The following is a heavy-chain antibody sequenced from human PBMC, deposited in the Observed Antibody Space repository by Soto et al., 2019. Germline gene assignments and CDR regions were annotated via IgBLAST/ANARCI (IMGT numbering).Heavy chain of an antibody. V-gene: IGHV3-33*01. CDR1: GFTFSSYG. D-gene: IGHD1-26*01. Sequence: GGSLRLSCAASGFTFSSYGMHWVRQAPGKGLEWVAVIWYDGSNKYYADSVKGRFTISRDNSKNTLYLQMNSLRAEDTAVYYCARDRAIVGAIRLGRYYYYGMDVWGQGTTVTVSS. CDR3: ARDRAIVGAIRLGRYYYYGMDV. J-gene: IGHJ6*02. CDR2: IWYDGSNK.